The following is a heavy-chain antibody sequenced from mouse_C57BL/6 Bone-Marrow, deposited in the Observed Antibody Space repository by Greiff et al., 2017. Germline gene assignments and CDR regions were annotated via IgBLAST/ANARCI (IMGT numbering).Heavy chain of an antibody. V-gene: IGHV1-43*01. J-gene: IGHJ3*01. D-gene: IGHD1-1*01. CDR3: ARYYYGSSYLAWFAY. Sequence: LKESGPELVKPGASVKISCKASGYSFTGYYMHWVKQSSEKSLKWIGEINPSTGGTSYNQKFKGKATLTVDKSSSTAYMQLKSLTSEDSAVYYCARYYYGSSYLAWFAYWGQGTLVTVSA. CDR1: GYSFTGYY. CDR2: INPSTGGT.